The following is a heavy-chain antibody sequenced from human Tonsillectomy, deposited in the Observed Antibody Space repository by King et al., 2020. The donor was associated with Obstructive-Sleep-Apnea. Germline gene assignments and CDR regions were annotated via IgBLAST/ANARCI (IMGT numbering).Heavy chain of an antibody. CDR1: GGTFSNYA. CDR2: IFPIFGTA. J-gene: IGHJ4*02. D-gene: IGHD3-22*01. CDR3: ASGYYYESSGYWGPFDY. V-gene: IGHV1-69*01. Sequence: VQLVESGAEVKKPGSSVKVSCKASGGTFSNYAISWVRQAPGQGLEWMGGIFPIFGTANYAQKFQGRVTITADESTSTGYMELSSLRSEDTAVYYCASGYYYESSGYWGPFDYWGQGTLVTVSS.